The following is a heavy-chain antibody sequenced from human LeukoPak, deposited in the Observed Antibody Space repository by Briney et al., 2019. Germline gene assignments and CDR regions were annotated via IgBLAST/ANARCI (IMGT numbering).Heavy chain of an antibody. CDR2: ISYDGSNK. J-gene: IGHJ4*02. CDR3: ARDRDSGYDSRGLIDY. Sequence: GGSLRLSCAASGFNFRSYAFHWVRQAPGKGLEWVAVISYDGSNKYYADSVKGRFTISRDNSKNTLYLQMNSLRAEDTAVYYCARDRDSGYDSRGLIDYWGQGTLVTVSS. D-gene: IGHD5-12*01. V-gene: IGHV3-30*04. CDR1: GFNFRSYA.